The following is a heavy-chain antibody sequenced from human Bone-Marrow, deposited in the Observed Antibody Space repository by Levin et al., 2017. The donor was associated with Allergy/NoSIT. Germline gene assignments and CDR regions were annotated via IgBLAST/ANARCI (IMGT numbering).Heavy chain of an antibody. CDR3: ARLLRGSYYYMDG. D-gene: IGHD3-10*01. Sequence: TGESLKISCEGSGYSFTTYYITWVRQMPGKGLEWMGRIDPSDSYTNYSPSFQGHVTISADKSINTAYLQWSSLQASDTAMYYCARLLRGSYYYMDGWGKGTTVTVSS. J-gene: IGHJ6*03. CDR2: IDPSDSYT. CDR1: GYSFTTYY. V-gene: IGHV5-10-1*01.